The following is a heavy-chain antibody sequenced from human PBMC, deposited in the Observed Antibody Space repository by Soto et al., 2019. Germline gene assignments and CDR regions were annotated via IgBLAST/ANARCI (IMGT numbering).Heavy chain of an antibody. CDR2: ISWNSGSI. CDR3: AKDAREGFGRSGLFDI. V-gene: IGHV3-9*01. Sequence: EVQLVASGGGLVQPGRSLRLSCAASGFTFDDYAMHWVRQAPGKGLEWVSGISWNSGSIGYADSVKGRFTISRDNAKNSLYLQMNSLRAEDTALYYCAKDAREGFGRSGLFDIWGQGTMVTVSS. CDR1: GFTFDDYA. D-gene: IGHD2-15*01. J-gene: IGHJ3*02.